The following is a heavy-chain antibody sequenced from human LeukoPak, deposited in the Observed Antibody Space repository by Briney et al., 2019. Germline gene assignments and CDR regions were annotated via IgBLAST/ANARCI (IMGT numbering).Heavy chain of an antibody. V-gene: IGHV3-30*18. Sequence: AGGSLRLSCAASGFTFSSYGMHWVRQAPGKGLEWVAVISYVGSNKYYADSVKGRFTISRDNSKNTLYLQMNSLRAEDTAVYYCAKDRSLSLWGQGTLVTVSS. CDR2: ISYVGSNK. J-gene: IGHJ4*02. CDR3: AKDRSLSL. D-gene: IGHD2-2*01. CDR1: GFTFSSYG.